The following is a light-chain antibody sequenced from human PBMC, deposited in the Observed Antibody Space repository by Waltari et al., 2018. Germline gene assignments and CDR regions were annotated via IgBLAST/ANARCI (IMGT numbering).Light chain of an antibody. CDR2: RVS. Sequence: VVVTQSPPSLPVTLGQAASISCNSSQSLVHRDGNTHLNWFQQRPGQSPRRLIYRVSNRDSGVPDRFSGSWSGTDFTLKISRVEAEDVGVYYCMQGTHWPYTFGQGTKLDIQ. J-gene: IGKJ2*01. CDR1: QSLVHRDGNTH. CDR3: MQGTHWPYT. V-gene: IGKV2-30*02.